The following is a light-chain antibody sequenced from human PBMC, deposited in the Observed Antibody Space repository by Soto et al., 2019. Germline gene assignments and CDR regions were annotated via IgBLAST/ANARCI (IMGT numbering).Light chain of an antibody. J-gene: IGLJ3*02. V-gene: IGLV1-44*01. CDR1: RSNIGSNP. CDR2: RND. Sequence: QSVLPQPPSASGTPGQRVTLSCSGSRSNIGSNPVQWYLQVPGTAPKLLIYRNDERPSGVPDRFSGSKSGTSASLAISGLQSEDEADYHWATWDDGLYGPVFGGGTKLTVL. CDR3: ATWDDGLYGPV.